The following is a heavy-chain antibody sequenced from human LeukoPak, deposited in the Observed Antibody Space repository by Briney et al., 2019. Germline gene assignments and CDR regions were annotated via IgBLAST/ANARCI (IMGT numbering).Heavy chain of an antibody. Sequence: SETLSLTCTVSGGSISSGGYYWSWIRQPPGKGLEWIGYIYHSGSTYYNPSLKSRVTISVDRSKNQFSLKLSSVTAADTAVYYCARVPLGLSEPGNAFDIWGQGTMVTVSS. CDR1: GGSISSGGYY. CDR3: ARVPLGLSEPGNAFDI. V-gene: IGHV4-30-2*01. D-gene: IGHD3-16*02. J-gene: IGHJ3*02. CDR2: IYHSGST.